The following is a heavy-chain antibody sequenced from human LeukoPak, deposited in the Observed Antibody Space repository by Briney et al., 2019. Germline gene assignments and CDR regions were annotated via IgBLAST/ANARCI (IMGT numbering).Heavy chain of an antibody. D-gene: IGHD3-16*02. V-gene: IGHV3-48*03. Sequence: GGSLRLSCAASGFTFSSYEMNWVRQAPGKGLEWVSYISSSGSTIYYADSVKGRFTISRDNSKNTLYLQMNSLRADDTAVYYCAISYTTAAFDIWGQGTMVTVSS. CDR1: GFTFSSYE. CDR3: AISYTTAAFDI. CDR2: ISSSGSTI. J-gene: IGHJ3*02.